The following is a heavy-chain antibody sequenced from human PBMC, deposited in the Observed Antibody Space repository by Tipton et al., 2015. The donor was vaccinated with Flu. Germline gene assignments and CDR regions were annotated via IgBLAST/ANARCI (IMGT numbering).Heavy chain of an antibody. CDR2: IYYSGST. D-gene: IGHD2-21*02. CDR1: GGSISSGGAY. J-gene: IGHJ6*02. V-gene: IGHV4-31*03. CDR3: ARVWGDQRDYYYQYGMDV. Sequence: TLSLTCTVSGGSISSGGAYWSWLRQHPGKGLEWIGGIYYSGSTYYNPSLESRLTIAVDTSQNQFSLKLNSVTAEDTAVYYCARVWGDQRDYYYQYGMDVWGQGTTVTVSS.